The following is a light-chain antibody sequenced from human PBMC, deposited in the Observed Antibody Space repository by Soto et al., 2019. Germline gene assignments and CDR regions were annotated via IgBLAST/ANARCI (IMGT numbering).Light chain of an antibody. J-gene: IGKJ4*01. CDR1: QSISNY. V-gene: IGKV1-39*01. Sequence: DIQMTQSPSSLSAFVGDRVTITCRASQSISNYLNWYQQKPGKAPKLLIYATSRLQSGVPSRFSGSGSGIDFTLIISSLQPEDFASYYCQQSYSTLVTFGGGTKVEIK. CDR3: QQSYSTLVT. CDR2: ATS.